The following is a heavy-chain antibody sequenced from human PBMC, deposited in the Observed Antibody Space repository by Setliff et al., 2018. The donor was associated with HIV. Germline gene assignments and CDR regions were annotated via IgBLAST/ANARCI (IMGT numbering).Heavy chain of an antibody. CDR1: GYTFTNYG. CDR2: ISPYNGNT. D-gene: IGHD6-19*01. V-gene: IGHV1-18*01. J-gene: IGHJ5*02. Sequence: ASAKVSCKASGYTFTNYGISWVRQAPGQGLEWMGWISPYNGNTNYAQKLQGRVTMTTDTSTSTAYMELRSLRSDDTAVYYCARDLYSSGWPNWFDPWGQGTLVTVSS. CDR3: ARDLYSSGWPNWFDP.